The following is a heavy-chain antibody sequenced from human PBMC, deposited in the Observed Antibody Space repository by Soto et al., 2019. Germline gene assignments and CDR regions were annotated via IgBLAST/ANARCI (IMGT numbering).Heavy chain of an antibody. CDR3: AGVKVEFAFTN. D-gene: IGHD2-2*01. V-gene: IGHV1-2*02. CDR2: INANSGGT. J-gene: IGHJ4*02. CDR1: GYTFSDYY. Sequence: ASVKVSCKASGYTFSDYYMHWVRQAPGQGLEWMGCINANSGGTTYAQKFQGRLTMTRDTSISTAYMELSGLSSDDTAIYYCAGVKVEFAFTNWGERTLVAVCS.